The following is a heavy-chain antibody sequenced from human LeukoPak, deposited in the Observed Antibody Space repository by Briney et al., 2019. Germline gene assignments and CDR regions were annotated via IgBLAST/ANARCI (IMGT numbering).Heavy chain of an antibody. J-gene: IGHJ4*02. CDR1: GYFFPSYG. CDR2: ITPSNGNT. CDR3: ARDGYYDILTGTDF. D-gene: IGHD3-9*01. Sequence: GASVKVSCKTSGYFFPSYGISWVRQAPGQGLEWIGWITPSNGNTHYAQNFQGRVTVTTDTSTSTVYMELGSLRPDDTAVYYCARDGYYDILTGTDFWGQGTLVTVSS. V-gene: IGHV1-18*01.